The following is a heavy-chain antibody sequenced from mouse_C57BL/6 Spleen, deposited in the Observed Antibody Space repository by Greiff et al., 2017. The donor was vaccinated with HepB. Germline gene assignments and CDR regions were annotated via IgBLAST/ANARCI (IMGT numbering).Heavy chain of an antibody. CDR2: IYPGDGDT. CDR3: ARSGDYGFAY. V-gene: IGHV1-80*01. J-gene: IGHJ3*01. Sequence: VQLQQSGAELVKPGASVKISCKASGYAFSSYWMNWVKQRPGKGLEWIGQIYPGDGDTNYNGKFKGTATLTADKSFSTAYMQLSSLTSEDSAVYFWARSGDYGFAYWGQGTLVTVSA. D-gene: IGHD2-4*01. CDR1: GYAFSSYW.